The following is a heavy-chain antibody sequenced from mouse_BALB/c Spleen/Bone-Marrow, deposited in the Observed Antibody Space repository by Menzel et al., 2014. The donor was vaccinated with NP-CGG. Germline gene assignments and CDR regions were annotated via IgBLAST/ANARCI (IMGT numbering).Heavy chain of an antibody. J-gene: IGHJ3*01. Sequence: QLQESGPELEKPGASVKISCKASGCSFTGYNMNWVKQTNGKSLEWIGNIDPYYGGISYNQKFKDKATLTVDKSSSTAYMQLKSLTSEDSAVYYCARSIEYRPLTYWGQGTLVTVSA. CDR1: GCSFTGYN. V-gene: IGHV1-39*01. CDR2: IDPYYGGI. D-gene: IGHD2-14*01. CDR3: ARSIEYRPLTY.